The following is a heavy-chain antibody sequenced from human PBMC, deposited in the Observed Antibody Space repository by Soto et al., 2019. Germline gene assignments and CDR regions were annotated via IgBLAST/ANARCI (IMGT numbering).Heavy chain of an antibody. V-gene: IGHV3-30-3*01. J-gene: IGHJ4*02. CDR1: GFTFSSYA. D-gene: IGHD3-22*01. CDR2: ISYDGSNK. Sequence: GGSLRLSCAASGFTFSSYAMHWVRQAPGKGLEWVAVISYDGSNKYYADSVKGRFTISRDNSKNTLYLQMNSLRAEDTAVYYCARDRMYYYDSSGLSYWGQGTLVTVS. CDR3: ARDRMYYYDSSGLSY.